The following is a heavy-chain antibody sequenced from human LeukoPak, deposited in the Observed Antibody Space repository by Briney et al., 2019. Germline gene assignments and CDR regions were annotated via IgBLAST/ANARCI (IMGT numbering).Heavy chain of an antibody. J-gene: IGHJ4*02. CDR1: GFTVSSNY. CDR3: ARDYVSGWYYFDY. V-gene: IGHV3-53*01. D-gene: IGHD6-19*01. Sequence: GGSLRLSCAASGFTVSSNYMSWVRQAPGKGLEWVSVIYSGGSTYYADSVKGRFTISRDNSKNTLYLQMNSLRADDTAVYYCARDYVSGWYYFDYWGQGTLVTVSS. CDR2: IYSGGST.